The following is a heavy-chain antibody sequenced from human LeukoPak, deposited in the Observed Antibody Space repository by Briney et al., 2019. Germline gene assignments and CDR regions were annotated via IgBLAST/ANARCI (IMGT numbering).Heavy chain of an antibody. D-gene: IGHD3-10*01. CDR3: AKDHGAGSYYNHPDY. CDR1: GFTFSNYA. V-gene: IGHV3-23*01. J-gene: IGHJ4*02. Sequence: SGGSLRLSCAASGFTFSNYAMSWVRQAPGKGLEGVSGIGDTGGTTFYADSVKGRFTISRDNSKNTLSLQMNSLRAEDTAVYYCAKDHGAGSYYNHPDYWGQGTLVTVSS. CDR2: IGDTGGTT.